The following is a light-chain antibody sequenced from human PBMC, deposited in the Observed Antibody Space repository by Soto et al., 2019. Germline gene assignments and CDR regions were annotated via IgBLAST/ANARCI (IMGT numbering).Light chain of an antibody. CDR3: QQYHRYST. J-gene: IGKJ1*01. V-gene: IGKV1-17*01. CDR1: RDIGSD. Sequence: ITHSPSSLSASPQARITIAFRASRDIGSDLSWYQQKPGKAPTLLIYAASNLQSGVPSRFRGSRSGTEFTLTISSLESDDFATYYCQQYHRYSTFGQGTKVDIK. CDR2: AAS.